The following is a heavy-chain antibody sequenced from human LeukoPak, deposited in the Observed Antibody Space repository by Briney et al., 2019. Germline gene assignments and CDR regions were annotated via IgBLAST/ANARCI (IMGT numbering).Heavy chain of an antibody. J-gene: IGHJ4*02. CDR3: ARDPGYSGSYQPQKTAAEGDY. V-gene: IGHV3-48*03. CDR2: ISSSGSTI. Sequence: GGSLRLSCAASGFTFSSYEMNWVRQAPGKGLEWVSYISSSGSTIYYADSVKGRFTISRDNANNSLYLQMNSLRAEDTAVYYCARDPGYSGSYQPQKTAAEGDYWGQGTLVTVSS. CDR1: GFTFSSYE. D-gene: IGHD6-13*01.